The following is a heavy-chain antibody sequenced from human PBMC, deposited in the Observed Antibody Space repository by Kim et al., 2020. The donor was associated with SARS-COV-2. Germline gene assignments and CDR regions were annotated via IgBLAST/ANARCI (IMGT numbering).Heavy chain of an antibody. Sequence: ASVKVSCKASGYTFTGYYMHWVRQAPGQGLEWMGWINPNSGGTNYAQKFQGWVTMTRDTSISTAYMELSRLRSDDTAVYYCARGRIAVAGTVFDYWGQGTLVTVSS. CDR1: GYTFTGYY. V-gene: IGHV1-2*04. CDR2: INPNSGGT. D-gene: IGHD6-19*01. CDR3: ARGRIAVAGTVFDY. J-gene: IGHJ4*02.